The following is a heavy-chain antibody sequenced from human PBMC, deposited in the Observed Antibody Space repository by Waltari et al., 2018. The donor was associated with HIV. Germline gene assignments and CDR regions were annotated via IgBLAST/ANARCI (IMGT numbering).Heavy chain of an antibody. D-gene: IGHD1-26*01. V-gene: IGHV3-48*02. CDR3: ARDDQWAFDY. J-gene: IGHJ4*02. CDR1: GFTFSSYS. Sequence: EVQLVESGGGLVQPGGSLRLSCAASGFTFSSYSMNWVRQAPGEGVELISYITSDGRAKVEAESVKGRFTISRDNARNSLYLEMNSLRDEDTAVYYCARDDQWAFDYWGQGTLVIVSS. CDR2: ITSDGRAK.